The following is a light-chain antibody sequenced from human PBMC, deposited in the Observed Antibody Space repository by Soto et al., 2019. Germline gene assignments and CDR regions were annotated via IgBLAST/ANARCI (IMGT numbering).Light chain of an antibody. CDR2: GTS. CDR1: QSVGSS. CDR3: QQYNNWPRT. V-gene: IGKV3-15*01. J-gene: IGKJ1*01. Sequence: EIVLTQSPSTLSLSPGERDTLSCRASQSVGSSLAWYQLKLGQAPRLLIYGTSTRATGIPARFSGSGSGTDFTLTISSLQFEDFAVYYCQQYNNWPRTFGQGTKVDIK.